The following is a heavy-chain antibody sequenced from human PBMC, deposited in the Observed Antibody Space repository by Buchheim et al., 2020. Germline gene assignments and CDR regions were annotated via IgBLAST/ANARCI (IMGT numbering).Heavy chain of an antibody. J-gene: IGHJ4*02. V-gene: IGHV1-46*01. CDR3: ATGDSSGWTNAVGY. CDR2: INTSGGST. D-gene: IGHD6-19*01. CDR1: GYTFTRYY. Sequence: QVQLVQSGAEVKKPGASVKVSCKASGYTFTRYYMHWVRQAPGQGLEWMGIINTSGGSTNYAQKFQGRVTMTRETSTRTVYMELSSLRSEDTGVYYCATGDSSGWTNAVGYWGQGTL.